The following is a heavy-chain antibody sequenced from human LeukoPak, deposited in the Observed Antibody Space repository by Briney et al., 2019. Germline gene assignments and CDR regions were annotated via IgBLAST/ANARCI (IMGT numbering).Heavy chain of an antibody. D-gene: IGHD3-22*01. CDR3: ARDVTMKTYFDY. Sequence: GGSLRLSCAASGFTFSSYSMNWVRQAPGKGLEWVSSISSSSSYIYYADSVKGRFTISGDNAKNSLYLQMNSLRAEDTAVYYCARDVTMKTYFDYWGQGTLVTVSS. CDR1: GFTFSSYS. CDR2: ISSSSSYI. V-gene: IGHV3-21*01. J-gene: IGHJ4*02.